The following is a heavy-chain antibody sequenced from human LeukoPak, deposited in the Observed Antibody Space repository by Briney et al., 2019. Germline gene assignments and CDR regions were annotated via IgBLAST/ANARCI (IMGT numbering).Heavy chain of an antibody. CDR3: AREAYYYYYMDV. CDR1: GFTFSSNS. Sequence: GGSLRLSCAASGFTFSSNSMNWVRQAPGKGLEWVSSISSSSSYIYYADSVKGRFTISRDNAKNSLYLQMNSLRAEDTAVYYCAREAYYYYYMDVWGKGTTVTVSS. CDR2: ISSSSSYI. J-gene: IGHJ6*03. V-gene: IGHV3-21*01.